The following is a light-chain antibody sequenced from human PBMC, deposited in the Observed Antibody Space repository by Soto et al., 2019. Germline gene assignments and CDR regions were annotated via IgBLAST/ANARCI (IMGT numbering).Light chain of an antibody. J-gene: IGLJ3*02. CDR3: LLYFGGPWV. CDR1: TGVVTRDHY. V-gene: IGLV7-43*01. Sequence: QAVVTQESPVTVSPGGTVTLTCGSSTGVVTRDHYPNWFQQKPGQPPRALISTTTNRHSWTPARFSGSLLGDKAALTLAGVQPEDEADYYCLLYFGGPWVFGGGTKVTVL. CDR2: TTT.